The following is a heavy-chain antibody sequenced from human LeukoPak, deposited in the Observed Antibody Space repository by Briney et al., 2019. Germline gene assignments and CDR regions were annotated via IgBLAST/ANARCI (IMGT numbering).Heavy chain of an antibody. CDR3: ARAGLILREGFYYYYGMDV. J-gene: IGHJ6*02. Sequence: PSQTLSLTCTVSGGSISSGGYYWSWIRLHPGKGLEWIGYIYYSGSTYYNPSLKSRVTISVDTSKNKFSLKLSSVTAADTAVYYCARAGLILREGFYYYYGMDVWGQGTTVTVSS. CDR1: GGSISSGGYY. D-gene: IGHD2-15*01. CDR2: IYYSGST. V-gene: IGHV4-31*03.